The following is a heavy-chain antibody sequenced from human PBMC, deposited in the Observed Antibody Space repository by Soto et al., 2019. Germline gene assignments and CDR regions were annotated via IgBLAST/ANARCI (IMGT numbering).Heavy chain of an antibody. CDR3: SKERYSPRDQCQS. Sequence: PGGTLGLSCAASGLSFSINAMSCVRQAPGKGLEWVSAISANGQGIYYADSVRGRFTISRDNSKNTVFLHMDSLRAEDTAVYYCSKERYSPRDQCQSWGQGT. CDR2: ISANGQGI. J-gene: IGHJ5*02. V-gene: IGHV3-23*01. CDR1: GLSFSINA. D-gene: IGHD2-15*01.